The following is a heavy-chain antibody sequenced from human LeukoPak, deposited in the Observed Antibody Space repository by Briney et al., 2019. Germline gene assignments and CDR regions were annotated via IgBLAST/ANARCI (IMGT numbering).Heavy chain of an antibody. V-gene: IGHV3-23*01. CDR3: AQGTPTGYGASWFDY. CDR2: ITGSGGNT. CDR1: GFTFIPYA. J-gene: IGHJ4*02. Sequence: GGSLRLCCAASGFTFIPYALSWVGLGPWNGLYWFSLITGSGGNTYSADSVKGRFTISRDNSKNTLYLQMSSLRAEDTAIYYCAQGTPTGYGASWFDYWGQGTLVTVSS. D-gene: IGHD2-2*01.